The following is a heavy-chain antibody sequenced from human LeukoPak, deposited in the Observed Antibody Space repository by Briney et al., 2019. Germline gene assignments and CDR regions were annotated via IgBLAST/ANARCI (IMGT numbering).Heavy chain of an antibody. V-gene: IGHV3-48*01. CDR1: GFTLSTYS. Sequence: AGGSLRLSCAASGFTLSTYSMNWVRQAPGKGLEWVSYITSSSSTLYYADSVKGRFTISRDNAKNSLYLQMNTLRVEHTAVYYCARDAPTNGVWYSGFDYWGQGTLVTVSS. D-gene: IGHD2-8*01. J-gene: IGHJ4*02. CDR2: ITSSSSTL. CDR3: ARDAPTNGVWYSGFDY.